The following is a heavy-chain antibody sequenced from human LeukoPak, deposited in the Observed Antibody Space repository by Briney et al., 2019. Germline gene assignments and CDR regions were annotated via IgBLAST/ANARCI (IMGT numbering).Heavy chain of an antibody. Sequence: PGGSLRLSCAASGFTFSSYSMSWVRQAPGKGLEWLSYISSSGSTIYYADSVKGRFTISRDSAKNSLHLQMNSLRAEDTAVYYCARPRSGYYFDHWGQGTLVTVSS. CDR2: ISSSGSTI. J-gene: IGHJ4*02. CDR1: GFTFSSYS. V-gene: IGHV3-48*01. D-gene: IGHD1-14*01. CDR3: ARPRSGYYFDH.